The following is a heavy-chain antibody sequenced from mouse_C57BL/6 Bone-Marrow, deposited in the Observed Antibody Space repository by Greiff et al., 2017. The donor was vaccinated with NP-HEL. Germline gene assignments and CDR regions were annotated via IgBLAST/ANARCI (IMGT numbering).Heavy chain of an antibody. D-gene: IGHD2-3*01. CDR2: IDPETGGT. V-gene: IGHV1-15*01. Sequence: QVHVKQSGAELVRPGASVTLSCKASGYTFTDYEMHWVKQTPVHGLEWIGAIDPETGGTAYNQKFKGKAILTADKSSSTAYMELRSLTSEDSAVYYCTRWLLLDYCGQGTTLTVSS. J-gene: IGHJ2*01. CDR3: TRWLLLDY. CDR1: GYTFTDYE.